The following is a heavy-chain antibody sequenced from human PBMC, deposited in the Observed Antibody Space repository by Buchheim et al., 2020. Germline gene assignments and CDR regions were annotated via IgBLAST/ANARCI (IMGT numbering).Heavy chain of an antibody. Sequence: QVQLVQSGAEVKKPGASVKVSCKASGYTFTDNHLHWVRQAPGQGLEWTGWINPYSGVTNYAQQFQGWVTMTRDTSITPAFMEVRRLSVDDTAVYYCAREIRYCSSTSCNIGDFDYWGQGTL. J-gene: IGHJ4*02. CDR3: AREIRYCSSTSCNIGDFDY. V-gene: IGHV1-2*04. CDR2: INPYSGVT. CDR1: GYTFTDNH. D-gene: IGHD2-2*01.